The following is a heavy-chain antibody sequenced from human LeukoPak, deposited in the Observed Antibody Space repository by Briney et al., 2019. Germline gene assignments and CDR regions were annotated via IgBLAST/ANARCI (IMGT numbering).Heavy chain of an antibody. CDR3: TISAPGKRYFDN. D-gene: IGHD3-10*01. Sequence: GSLRLSCAASGFTFSNYWMHWVRQAPGKGLVCVSRINTDGSSTSYADSVTGRFTISRDDAKNTLYLQMNSLRTEDTAVYYCTISAPGKRYFDNWGQGTLVTVSS. J-gene: IGHJ4*02. CDR2: INTDGSST. V-gene: IGHV3-74*03. CDR1: GFTFSNYW.